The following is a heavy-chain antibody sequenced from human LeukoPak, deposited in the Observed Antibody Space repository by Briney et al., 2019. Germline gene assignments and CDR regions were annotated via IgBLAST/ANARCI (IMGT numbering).Heavy chain of an antibody. J-gene: IGHJ4*02. CDR3: ARPHSRGTNYFDS. Sequence: ASVKVSCKASAYTFTKYVISWVRQAPGQGLEWMGLISAYNGNTDYAPKLQGRVTMSTDTSTSTAYMELRSLRSDDTAVYYCARPHSRGTNYFDSWGQGTLVTVSS. V-gene: IGHV1-18*01. CDR1: AYTFTKYV. CDR2: ISAYNGNT. D-gene: IGHD2-8*01.